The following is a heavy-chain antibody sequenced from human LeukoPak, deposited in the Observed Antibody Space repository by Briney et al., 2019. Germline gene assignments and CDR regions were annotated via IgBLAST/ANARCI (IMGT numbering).Heavy chain of an antibody. Sequence: PSQTLSLTCTVSGGSISSGSYYWSWIRQPAGKGLEWIGRIYTSGSTNYSPSLKSRVTISVDTSKNQFSLKLSSVTAADTAVYYCVRGDYYDSNRFDPWGQGTLVTVSS. CDR1: GGSISSGSYY. CDR2: IYTSGST. CDR3: VRGDYYDSNRFDP. J-gene: IGHJ5*02. D-gene: IGHD3-22*01. V-gene: IGHV4-61*02.